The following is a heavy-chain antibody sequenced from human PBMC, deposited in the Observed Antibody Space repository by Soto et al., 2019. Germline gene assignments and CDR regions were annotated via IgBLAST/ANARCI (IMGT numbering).Heavy chain of an antibody. CDR3: AHKLRYLDPLDV. D-gene: IGHD3-9*01. CDR1: GFSLSTCGVA. CDR2: IYWNDDK. J-gene: IGHJ6*01. Sequence: QITLEESAPTLVRPTQTLTLSCIFSGFSLSTCGVAVGWFRQPPGKALEWLALIYWNDDKLYSPSLKTRLTFTKDTSKNLVLLTRPNVYPVDTDTYYCAHKLRYLDPLDVWCRGTTVTVSS. V-gene: IGHV2-5*01.